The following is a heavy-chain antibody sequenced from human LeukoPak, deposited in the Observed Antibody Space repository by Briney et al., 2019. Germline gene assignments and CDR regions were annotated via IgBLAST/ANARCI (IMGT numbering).Heavy chain of an antibody. CDR3: ATLRGSATAVFDS. CDR1: GGALNSHY. V-gene: IGHV4-59*08. CDR2: IHYSGRT. Sequence: PSETLSLTCSVSGGALNSHYWSWIRQSPGKGLERIAYIHYSGRTDYSPSLKSRVAISLDTSKTQVSLTMISVTAADLAVYYCATLRGSATAVFDSWGLGTRVTVSS. D-gene: IGHD2-21*02. J-gene: IGHJ4*02.